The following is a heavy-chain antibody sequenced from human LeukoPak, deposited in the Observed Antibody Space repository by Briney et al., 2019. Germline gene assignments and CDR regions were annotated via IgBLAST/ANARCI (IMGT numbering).Heavy chain of an antibody. V-gene: IGHV4-34*01. CDR2: INHSGST. CDR3: ARGPLVPAAPRLRWFGP. Sequence: PSETLSLTCAVYGGSFSGYYWSWIRQPPGKGLEWIGEINHSGSTNYDPSLKSRVTISVDTSKNQFSLKLSSVTAADTAVYYCARGPLVPAAPRLRWFGPWGQGTLVTVSS. CDR1: GGSFSGYY. J-gene: IGHJ5*02. D-gene: IGHD2-2*01.